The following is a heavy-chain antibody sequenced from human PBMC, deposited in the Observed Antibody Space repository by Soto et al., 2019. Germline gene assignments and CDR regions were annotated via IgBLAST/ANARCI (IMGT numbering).Heavy chain of an antibody. Sequence: GGSLRLSCAASGFTLSNAWMNWVRQATGKGLEWVGRIKSKTDGGTTDYAAPVKGRFTISRDDSTNTLYLQMNSLKTEDTAVYYCTTCLRPDLYYYYYYGMDVWGQGTTVTVSS. CDR1: GFTLSNAW. V-gene: IGHV3-15*07. CDR3: TTCLRPDLYYYYYYGMDV. J-gene: IGHJ6*02. CDR2: IKSKTDGGTT.